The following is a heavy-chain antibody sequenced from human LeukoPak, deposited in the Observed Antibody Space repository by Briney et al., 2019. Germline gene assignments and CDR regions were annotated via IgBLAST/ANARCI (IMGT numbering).Heavy chain of an antibody. CDR2: LHPGDSDT. CDR1: GYILSSYW. CDR3: ARHRYCSGGSCYRLDY. Sequence: GESLKISCKGSGYILSSYWISWVRQVPGKGLEWMGILHPGDSDTRYSPSFQGQVTISADKSINTAYLQWSSPKASDTAMYYCARHRYCSGGSCYRLDYWGQGALVTVSS. V-gene: IGHV5-51*01. D-gene: IGHD2-15*01. J-gene: IGHJ4*02.